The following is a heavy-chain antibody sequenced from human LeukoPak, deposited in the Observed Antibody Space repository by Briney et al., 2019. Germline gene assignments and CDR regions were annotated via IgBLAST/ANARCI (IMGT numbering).Heavy chain of an antibody. CDR1: GYTLTELS. J-gene: IGHJ4*02. D-gene: IGHD3-3*01. CDR2: FDPEDGET. CDR3: ATSPRTRYDFWSGYYNGLGY. V-gene: IGHV1-24*01. Sequence: ASVKFACKVSGYTLTELSMRWVRQAPGTGLEGMGGFDPEDGETIYAQKFQGRVTMTEDTSTDTAYMELSSLRSEDTAVYYCATSPRTRYDFWSGYYNGLGYWGQGTLVTVSS.